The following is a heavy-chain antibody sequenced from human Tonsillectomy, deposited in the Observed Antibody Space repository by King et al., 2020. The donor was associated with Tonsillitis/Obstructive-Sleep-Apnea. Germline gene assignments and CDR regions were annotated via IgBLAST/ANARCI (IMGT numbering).Heavy chain of an antibody. CDR2: IYSGGST. J-gene: IGHJ6*03. V-gene: IGHV3-53*01. D-gene: IGHD3-10*01. CDR1: GFTVSSNY. Sequence: VQLVESGGGLIQPGGSLRLSCAASGFTVSSNYMSWVRQAPWKGLEWVSVIYSGGSTYYADSVKGRFTISRDNSKNTLYLQMNSLRAEDTAVYYCARDQDYGSGSYFHYYYYMDVWGKGTTVTVSS. CDR3: ARDQDYGSGSYFHYYYYMDV.